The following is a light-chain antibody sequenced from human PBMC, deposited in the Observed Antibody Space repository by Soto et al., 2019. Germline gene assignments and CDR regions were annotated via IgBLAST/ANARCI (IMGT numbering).Light chain of an antibody. V-gene: IGKV3-20*01. CDR1: QSVSTNY. Sequence: EIVLTQSPGSLSLSPGERATLSCRATQSVSTNYLAWYQQNPGQPPRLLIYDASTRATGITDRFSGSGSGTSFTLTSSRLAPEDFAVYYCQQYCCSPRTFGQGTKVEVK. J-gene: IGKJ1*01. CDR2: DAS. CDR3: QQYCCSPRT.